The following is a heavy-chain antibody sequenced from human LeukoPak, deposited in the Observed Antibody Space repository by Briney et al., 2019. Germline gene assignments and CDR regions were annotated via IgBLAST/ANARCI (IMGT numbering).Heavy chain of an antibody. CDR3: ARVLVVGIDY. J-gene: IGHJ4*02. V-gene: IGHV4-34*01. Sequence: SETLSLTCAVYGGSFGGYYWSWIRQPPGKGLEWIGEINHSGSTNYNPSLKSRVTISVDTSKNQFSLKLCSVTAADTAVYYCARVLVVGIDYWGQGTLVTVSS. CDR1: GGSFGGYY. CDR2: INHSGST. D-gene: IGHD1-26*01.